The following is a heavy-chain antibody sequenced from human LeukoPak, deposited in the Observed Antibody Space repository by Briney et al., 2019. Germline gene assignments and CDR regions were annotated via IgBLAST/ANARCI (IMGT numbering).Heavy chain of an antibody. J-gene: IGHJ4*02. D-gene: IGHD3-22*01. CDR1: GGTFTNNYA. CDR3: ARGSPTYFYDSSAYYEGH. V-gene: IGHV1-8*02. Sequence: ASVKVSCKSSGGTFTNNYAISWVRQAPGQGLEWMGWMNPNSGHTVYAQKFQGRVIMTRNTSISTAYMELSSLRSEDTAVYYCARGSPTYFYDSSAYYEGHWGQGTLVTVSS. CDR2: MNPNSGHT.